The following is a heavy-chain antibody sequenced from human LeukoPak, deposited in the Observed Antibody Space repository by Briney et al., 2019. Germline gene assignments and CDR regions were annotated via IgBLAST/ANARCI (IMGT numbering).Heavy chain of an antibody. D-gene: IGHD2-21*02. V-gene: IGHV4-39*01. J-gene: IGHJ2*01. CDR3: ARQAVVTATPLYWYFDL. CDR1: GFTFSSYA. CDR2: MSYRGNT. Sequence: PGGSLRLSCTASGFTFSSYAMSWVRQPPGKGLEWIGSMSYRGNTYYNPSLKSRVTMSGDTSKNHLSLRLSSVSAADTAVYYCARQAVVTATPLYWYFDLWGRGTLVKVSS.